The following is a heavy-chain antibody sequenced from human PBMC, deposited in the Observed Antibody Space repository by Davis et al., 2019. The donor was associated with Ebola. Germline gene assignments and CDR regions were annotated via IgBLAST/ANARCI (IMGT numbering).Heavy chain of an antibody. Sequence: ASVKVSCKASGYTSTNYGISWARQAPGQGLEWMGIMNPSVGSTAYAQKFQGRVTVTRDTSTTTVYMDLSSLRSEDTALYYCTTPGGQDSGYDVFDIWGQGTMVTVSS. D-gene: IGHD5-12*01. CDR1: GYTSTNYG. J-gene: IGHJ3*02. V-gene: IGHV1-46*03. CDR3: TTPGGQDSGYDVFDI. CDR2: MNPSVGST.